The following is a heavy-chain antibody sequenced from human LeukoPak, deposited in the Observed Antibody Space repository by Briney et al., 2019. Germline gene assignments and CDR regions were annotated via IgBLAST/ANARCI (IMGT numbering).Heavy chain of an antibody. CDR2: IYSGGST. D-gene: IGHD6-13*01. J-gene: IGHJ4*02. CDR1: GFTVSSNY. Sequence: PGGSLRLSCAASGFTVSSNYMSWVRQAPGKGLEWVSAIYSGGSTYYADSVKGRFTISRDNSKNTLYLQMNSLRAEDTAVYYCARELPGQQLFSYFDYWGQGTLVTVSS. V-gene: IGHV3-66*01. CDR3: ARELPGQQLFSYFDY.